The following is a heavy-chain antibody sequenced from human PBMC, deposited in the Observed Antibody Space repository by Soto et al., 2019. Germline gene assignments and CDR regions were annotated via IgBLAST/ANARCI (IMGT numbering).Heavy chain of an antibody. Sequence: QVQLVQSGAEVKKPGASVKVSCKASGYTFTSYDINWVRQATGKGLEWMGWMNPNRGNTGYAQKFQGRVTMTRNTSISTAYMELSILRSEDTAVYYCARRGYSSSWYYYYYYGMDVWGQGTTVTVSS. CDR2: MNPNRGNT. V-gene: IGHV1-8*01. D-gene: IGHD6-13*01. CDR1: GYTFTSYD. CDR3: ARRGYSSSWYYYYYYGMDV. J-gene: IGHJ6*02.